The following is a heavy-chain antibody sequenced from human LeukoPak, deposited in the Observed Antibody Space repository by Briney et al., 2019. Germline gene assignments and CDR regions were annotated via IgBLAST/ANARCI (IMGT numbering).Heavy chain of an antibody. CDR2: IYYSGST. CDR3: ARDSRRGFGELFFDY. CDR1: GGSISSYY. Sequence: SETLSLTCTVSGGSISSYYWRCIRQPRGKGLEWMGYIYYSGSTNYNPSLKSRVTISVDTSKNQFSLKLSSVTAADTAVYYCARDSRRGFGELFFDYWGQGTLVTDSS. D-gene: IGHD3-10*01. J-gene: IGHJ4*02. V-gene: IGHV4-59*01.